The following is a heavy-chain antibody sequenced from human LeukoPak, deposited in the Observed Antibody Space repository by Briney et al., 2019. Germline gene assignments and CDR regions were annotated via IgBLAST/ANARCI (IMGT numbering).Heavy chain of an antibody. Sequence: PGGSLRLSCAASGFTFSSYGMHWVRQAPGKGLEWVAVISYDGSNKYYADSVKGRFTISRDNAKNSLYLQMNSLRAEDTAVYYCARDAYSGYDWALDYWGQGTLVTVSS. D-gene: IGHD5-12*01. CDR2: ISYDGSNK. V-gene: IGHV3-30*03. CDR1: GFTFSSYG. CDR3: ARDAYSGYDWALDY. J-gene: IGHJ4*02.